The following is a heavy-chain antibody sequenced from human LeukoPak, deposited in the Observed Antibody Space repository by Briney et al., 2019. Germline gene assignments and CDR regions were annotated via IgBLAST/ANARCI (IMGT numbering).Heavy chain of an antibody. V-gene: IGHV1-69*01. Sequence: ASVKVSCKASGGTFISYAISWVRQAPGQGLEWMGGIIPIFGTANYAQKFQGRVTITADESTSTAYMELSSLRSEDTAVYYCAREGSLYNYDTSGYYFLDYWGQGSLVTVSS. CDR3: AREGSLYNYDTSGYYFLDY. CDR2: IIPIFGTA. J-gene: IGHJ4*02. CDR1: GGTFISYA. D-gene: IGHD3-22*01.